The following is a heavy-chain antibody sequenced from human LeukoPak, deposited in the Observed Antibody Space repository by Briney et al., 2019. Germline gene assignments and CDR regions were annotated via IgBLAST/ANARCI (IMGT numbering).Heavy chain of an antibody. D-gene: IGHD5-12*01. V-gene: IGHV3-21*01. CDR3: ARESNYDAVDY. J-gene: IGHJ4*02. CDR1: GFTFSSYS. CDR2: ISSSSSYI. Sequence: GGSLRLSCAASGFTFSSYSMTWVRQAPGKGLEWVSSISSSSSYIYYADSVEGRFTISRDNAKNSLYLQMNSLRAEDTAVYYCARESNYDAVDYWGQGTLVTVSS.